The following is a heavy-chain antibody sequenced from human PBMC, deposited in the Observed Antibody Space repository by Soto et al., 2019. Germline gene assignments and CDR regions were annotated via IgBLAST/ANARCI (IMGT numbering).Heavy chain of an antibody. V-gene: IGHV5-51*01. Sequence: GEALKISCKGSGYTFTTYWIGWVRQMPGKGLDLMVIIFPGDSDTRYKPSFQGQVTISVDKSISTAYLQWSSLKASDTAIYYCATLGEVPGVARSKIGLYXLGQGTTVTVS. D-gene: IGHD2-2*01. CDR3: ATLGEVPGVARSKIGLYX. CDR2: IFPGDSDT. CDR1: GYTFTTYW. J-gene: IGHJ6*02.